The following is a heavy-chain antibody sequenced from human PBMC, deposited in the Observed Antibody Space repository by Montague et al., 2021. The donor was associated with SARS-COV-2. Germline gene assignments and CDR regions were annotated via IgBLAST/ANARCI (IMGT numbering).Heavy chain of an antibody. V-gene: IGHV6-1*01. Sequence: CAISGDSVPNNSAAWNWIRQSPSRGLEWLGGTYYRSKWYNDYAVSVKXRITNNPDTSKNQFSLQLNSVTAEDTAVYYCARELRRIIMIVDIRGFDYWGQGPLVTVSS. J-gene: IGHJ4*02. D-gene: IGHD3-22*01. CDR1: GDSVPNNSAA. CDR2: TYYRSKWYN. CDR3: ARELRRIIMIVDIRGFDY.